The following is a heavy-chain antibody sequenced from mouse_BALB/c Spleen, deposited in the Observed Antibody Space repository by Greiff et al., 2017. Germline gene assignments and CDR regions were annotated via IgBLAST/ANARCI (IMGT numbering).Heavy chain of an antibody. D-gene: IGHD2-12*01. Sequence: QVQLKESGAELVRPGTSVKVSCKASGYAFTNYLIEWVKQRPGQGLEWIGVINPGSGGTNYNEKFKGKATLTADKSSSTAYMQLSSLTSDDSAVYFCAREVYDGAMDYWGQGTSVTVSS. CDR2: INPGSGGT. V-gene: IGHV1-54*01. J-gene: IGHJ4*01. CDR3: AREVYDGAMDY. CDR1: GYAFTNYL.